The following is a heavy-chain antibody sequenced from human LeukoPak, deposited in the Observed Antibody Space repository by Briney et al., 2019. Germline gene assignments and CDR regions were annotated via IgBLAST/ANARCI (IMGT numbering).Heavy chain of an antibody. CDR2: ISGGGGGT. Sequence: GGSVRLSCAASGFILRNYAMSWVRQAPGKGPEWVSGISGGGGGTYYADSVKGRFTISRANSKNTLYLQTNSLRVDDTAVYYCVKSGDYSNYRKFHDWGQGTLVTVSS. CDR1: GFILRNYA. J-gene: IGHJ4*02. D-gene: IGHD4-11*01. V-gene: IGHV3-23*01. CDR3: VKSGDYSNYRKFHD.